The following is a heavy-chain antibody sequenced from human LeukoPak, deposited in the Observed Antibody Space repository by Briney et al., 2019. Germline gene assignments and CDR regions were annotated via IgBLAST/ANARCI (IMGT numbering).Heavy chain of an antibody. Sequence: ASVKVSCKASGYTFTGYYIRWVRQAPGQGLEWMGWIYPYSGDTNYAQSFQGRVTMTRDTSISTAYMELSSLKSDDTAVYYCARDRNSGSSLDIWGQGTMLTVSS. V-gene: IGHV1-2*02. CDR3: ARDRNSGSSLDI. J-gene: IGHJ3*02. D-gene: IGHD6-6*01. CDR2: IYPYSGDT. CDR1: GYTFTGYY.